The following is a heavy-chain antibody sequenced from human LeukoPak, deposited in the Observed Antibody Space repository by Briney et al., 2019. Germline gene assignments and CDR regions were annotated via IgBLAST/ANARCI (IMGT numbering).Heavy chain of an antibody. CDR2: IYYSGST. CDR1: GGSISSSSYY. Sequence: SETLSLTCTVSGGSISSSSYYWGWIRQPPGKGLEWIGSIYYSGSTYYNPSLKSRVIISVDTSKNQFSLKLSSVTAADTAVYYCARRPPTYYYGSALSPPSFDYWGQGTLVTVSS. V-gene: IGHV4-39*01. CDR3: ARRPPTYYYGSALSPPSFDY. D-gene: IGHD3-10*01. J-gene: IGHJ4*02.